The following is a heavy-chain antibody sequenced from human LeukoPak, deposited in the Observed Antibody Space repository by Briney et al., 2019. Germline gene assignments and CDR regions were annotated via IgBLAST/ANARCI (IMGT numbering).Heavy chain of an antibody. V-gene: IGHV3-73*01. CDR1: GFTFSGSA. CDR2: IRSKANSYAT. J-gene: IGHJ4*02. Sequence: GGSLRLSCSASGFTFSGSAVHWVRQASGKGLEWVGRIRSKANSYATAYSASVEGRFIISRDDSKNTAYLKMNSLRREDTAVYYCTTPYGSGSDLFATYDYWGQGTLVTVSS. D-gene: IGHD3-10*01. CDR3: TTPYGSGSDLFATYDY.